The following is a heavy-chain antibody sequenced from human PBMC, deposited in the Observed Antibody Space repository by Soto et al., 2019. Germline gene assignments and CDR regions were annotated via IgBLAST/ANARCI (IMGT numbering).Heavy chain of an antibody. J-gene: IGHJ4*02. Sequence: QVQLQESGPGVVKPSGTLSLTCAVSGVSISSSNWWSWVRQPPGKGLEWIGEIYHSGSTNYNPSLKSRVTISVDKSKNQFSLKLSSVTAADTAVYYCARVRFGYSYSELLFDYWGQGTLVTVSS. CDR2: IYHSGST. CDR1: GVSISSSNW. D-gene: IGHD5-18*01. V-gene: IGHV4-4*02. CDR3: ARVRFGYSYSELLFDY.